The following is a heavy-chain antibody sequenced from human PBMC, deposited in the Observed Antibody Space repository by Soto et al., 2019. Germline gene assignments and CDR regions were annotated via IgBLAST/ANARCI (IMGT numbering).Heavy chain of an antibody. J-gene: IGHJ5*02. CDR2: INAGNGNT. CDR1: GYTFTSYA. V-gene: IGHV1-3*01. CDR3: AREYCSSTSCYIRWFDP. Sequence: QVQLVQSGAEVKKPGASVKVSCKASGYTFTSYAMHWVRQAPGQRLEWMGWINAGNGNTKYSQKFQGRVTITRDTSASTAYMELSSLSSEDTAVYYCAREYCSSTSCYIRWFDPWGQGTLVTVSS. D-gene: IGHD2-2*01.